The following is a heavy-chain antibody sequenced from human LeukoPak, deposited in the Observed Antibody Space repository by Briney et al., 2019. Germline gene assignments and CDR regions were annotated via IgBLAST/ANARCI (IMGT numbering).Heavy chain of an antibody. CDR3: ARVSYDSSGYYWRRTDY. J-gene: IGHJ4*02. CDR1: GFTFSSYW. CDR2: INSDGSST. V-gene: IGHV3-74*01. Sequence: GGSLRLSCAASGFTFSSYWMHWVRQAPGKGLVWVSRINSDGSSTSYADSVKGRFTISRDNAKNTLYLQMNSLRAEDTAVYYCARVSYDSSGYYWRRTDYWGQGTLVTVSS. D-gene: IGHD3-22*01.